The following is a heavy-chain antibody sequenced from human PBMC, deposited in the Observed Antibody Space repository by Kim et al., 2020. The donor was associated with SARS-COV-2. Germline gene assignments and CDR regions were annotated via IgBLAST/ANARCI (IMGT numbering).Heavy chain of an antibody. Sequence: SETLSITCAVYGGSFSGYYWSWIRQPPGKGLEWIGEINHSGSTNYNPSLKSRVTISVDTSKNQFSLKLSSVTAADTAVYYCARGFYYGRRSSPYFDYWGQGTLVTVSS. D-gene: IGHD3-10*02. CDR2: INHSGST. V-gene: IGHV4-34*01. J-gene: IGHJ4*02. CDR3: ARGFYYGRRSSPYFDY. CDR1: GGSFSGYY.